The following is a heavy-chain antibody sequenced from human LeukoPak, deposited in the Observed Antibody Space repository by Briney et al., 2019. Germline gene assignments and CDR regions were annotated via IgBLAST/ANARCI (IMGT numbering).Heavy chain of an antibody. D-gene: IGHD3-10*02. Sequence: GGSLRLSCAASGFTFSSYWMSWVRQAPGKGLEWVANIKQDGSEKYYVDSVKGRFTISRDNAKNSLYLQMNGLRAEDTAVYYRARDVRGTLDYYFDYWGQGTLVTVSS. CDR3: ARDVRGTLDYYFDY. J-gene: IGHJ4*02. CDR2: IKQDGSEK. CDR1: GFTFSSYW. V-gene: IGHV3-7*01.